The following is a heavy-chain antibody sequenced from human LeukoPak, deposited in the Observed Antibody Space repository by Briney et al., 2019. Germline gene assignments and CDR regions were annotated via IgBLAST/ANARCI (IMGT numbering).Heavy chain of an antibody. V-gene: IGHV3-53*01. CDR1: GFTVSSNY. D-gene: IGHD2-15*01. J-gene: IGHJ4*02. CDR3: AKDGIVVVVAAAYYFDY. Sequence: PGGSLRLSCAASGFTVSSNYLSWVRQAPGKGLEWVSVIYSGGSTYYADSVKGRFTISRDNSKNTLYLQMNSLRAEDTAVYYCAKDGIVVVVAAAYYFDYWGQGNLVTVSS. CDR2: IYSGGST.